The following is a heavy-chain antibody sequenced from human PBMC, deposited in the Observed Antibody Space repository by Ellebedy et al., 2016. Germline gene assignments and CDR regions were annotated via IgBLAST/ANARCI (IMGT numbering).Heavy chain of an antibody. CDR3: ARGVIAARPGWFNP. CDR1: GYTFTSYY. Sequence: ASVKVSXXASGYTFTSYYMHWVRQATGQGLEWMGWMNPNSGNTGYAQKFQGRVTMTRNTSISTAYMELSSLRSEDTAVYYCARGVIAARPGWFNPWGQGTLVTVSS. J-gene: IGHJ5*02. D-gene: IGHD6-6*01. V-gene: IGHV1-8*02. CDR2: MNPNSGNT.